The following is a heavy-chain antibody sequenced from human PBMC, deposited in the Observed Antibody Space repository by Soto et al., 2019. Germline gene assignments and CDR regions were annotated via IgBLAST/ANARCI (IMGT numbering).Heavy chain of an antibody. CDR3: ARSPFLEWLSLYYYYGMDV. CDR1: GGSFSGYY. J-gene: IGHJ6*02. CDR2: INHSGST. D-gene: IGHD3-3*01. Sequence: PSETLSLTCAVYGGSFSGYYWSWIRQPPGKGLEWIGEINHSGSTNYNPSLKSRVTISVDTSKNQFSLKLSSVTAADTAVYYCARSPFLEWLSLYYYYGMDVWGQGTTVTVSS. V-gene: IGHV4-34*01.